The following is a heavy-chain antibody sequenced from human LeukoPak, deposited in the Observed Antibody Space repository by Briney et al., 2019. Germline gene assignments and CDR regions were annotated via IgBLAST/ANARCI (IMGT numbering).Heavy chain of an antibody. D-gene: IGHD2/OR15-2a*01. CDR1: GYTFTNYV. J-gene: IGHJ5*02. Sequence: ASVKVSCKASGYTFTNYVITWVRQAPGQGLEWMGWISAYNGNTKYAQKLQERVTMITDTSTSTAYMELRSLRSDDTAVYYCARGTSILLLNWFDPWGQGTLVTVSS. V-gene: IGHV1-18*01. CDR3: ARGTSILLLNWFDP. CDR2: ISAYNGNT.